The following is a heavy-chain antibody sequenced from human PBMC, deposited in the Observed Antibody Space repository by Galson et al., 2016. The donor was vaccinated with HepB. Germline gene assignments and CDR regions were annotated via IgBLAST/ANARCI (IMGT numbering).Heavy chain of an antibody. D-gene: IGHD6-19*01. CDR2: ISKDGSKQ. Sequence: SLRLSCAASGFGFSDYVLGWVRQAPGTALEWVAGISKDGSKQYYSDAVRRRFTISRDNPKSTLHVEMTSLRSEDTAVYYCARVLYGAVAGTGNWFDPWGQGTVVTVSS. V-gene: IGHV3-23*01. CDR1: GFGFSDYV. CDR3: ARVLYGAVAGTGNWFDP. J-gene: IGHJ5*02.